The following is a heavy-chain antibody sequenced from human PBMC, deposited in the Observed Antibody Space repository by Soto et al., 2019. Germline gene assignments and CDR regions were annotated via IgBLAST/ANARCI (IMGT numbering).Heavy chain of an antibody. CDR3: ARNLGYCSSISCSNWFDP. J-gene: IGHJ5*02. D-gene: IGHD2-2*01. V-gene: IGHV4-59*01. CDR2: VYYSGTT. CDR1: GGSISSYY. Sequence: SETLSLTCTVSGGSISSYYWSWIRQPPGKGLEWIGYVYYSGTTNYNPSLKSRVIISVDTSKNQFSLKLSSVTAADTAVYYCARNLGYCSSISCSNWFDPWGQGTLVTVSS.